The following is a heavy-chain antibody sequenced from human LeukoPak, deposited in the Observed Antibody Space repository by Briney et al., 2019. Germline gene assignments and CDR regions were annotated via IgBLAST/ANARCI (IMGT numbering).Heavy chain of an antibody. J-gene: IGHJ4*02. Sequence: SETLSLTCTVSGGSISSSSYYWGWIRQPPGKGLEWIGSIYYSGSTYYNPSLKSRVTISVDTSKNQFSLKLSSVTASDTAVYYCTRDISGWPNTIDYWGQGTLVTVSS. V-gene: IGHV4-39*02. D-gene: IGHD6-19*01. CDR3: TRDISGWPNTIDY. CDR1: GGSISSSSYY. CDR2: IYYSGST.